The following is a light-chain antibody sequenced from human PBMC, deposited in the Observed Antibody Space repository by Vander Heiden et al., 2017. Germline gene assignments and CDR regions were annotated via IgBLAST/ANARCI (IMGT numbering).Light chain of an antibody. CDR3: QQYYGYPRA. Sequence: AIRMTQSPSSFSAFTGDRVIITCRASQTINNYVAWYQQKPGKAPKLLIYAASTLQSGVPSRFSGSGSGTDFTLTISCLQSEDFATYYCQQYYGYPRAFGPGTKVEVK. V-gene: IGKV1-8*01. CDR1: QTINNY. CDR2: AAS. J-gene: IGKJ1*01.